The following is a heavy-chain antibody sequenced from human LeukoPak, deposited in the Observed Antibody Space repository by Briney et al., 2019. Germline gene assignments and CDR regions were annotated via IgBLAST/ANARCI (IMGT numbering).Heavy chain of an antibody. J-gene: IGHJ4*02. V-gene: IGHV4-34*01. Sequence: SETLSLTCAVYGGSFSGYYWGWIRQPPGKGLEWIGEINHSGSTNYNPSLKSRVTISVDTSKNQFSLKLSSVTAADTAVYYCARSPFCSGGSCYGYYFDYWGQGTLVTVSS. D-gene: IGHD2-15*01. CDR2: INHSGST. CDR3: ARSPFCSGGSCYGYYFDY. CDR1: GGSFSGYY.